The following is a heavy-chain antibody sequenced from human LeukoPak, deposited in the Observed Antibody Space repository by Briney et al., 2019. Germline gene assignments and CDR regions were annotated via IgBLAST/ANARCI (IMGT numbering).Heavy chain of an antibody. J-gene: IGHJ4*02. D-gene: IGHD2-15*01. CDR3: ARLGYCSGGSCYRGWLTY. CDR1: GYTFTSYG. Sequence: ASVKVSCKASGYTFTSYGISWVRQAPGQGLEWMGWISAYNGNTNYAQKLQGRVTMTTDTSTSTAYMELRSLRSDDTAVYYCARLGYCSGGSCYRGWLTYWGQGTLVTVSS. CDR2: ISAYNGNT. V-gene: IGHV1-18*01.